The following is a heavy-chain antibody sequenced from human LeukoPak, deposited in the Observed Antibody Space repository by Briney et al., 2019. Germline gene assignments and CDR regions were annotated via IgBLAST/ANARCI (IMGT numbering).Heavy chain of an antibody. CDR2: IYYSGST. CDR3: ARGDGDYGWFDP. J-gene: IGHJ5*02. V-gene: IGHV4-39*07. CDR1: GGSISSSSYY. Sequence: SETLSLTCTVSGGSISSSSYYWGWIRQPPGKGLEWIGSIYYSGSTHYNPSLKSRVTISVDTSKNHFSLKLSSVTAADTAVYYCARGDGDYGWFDPWGQGTLVTVSS. D-gene: IGHD4-17*01.